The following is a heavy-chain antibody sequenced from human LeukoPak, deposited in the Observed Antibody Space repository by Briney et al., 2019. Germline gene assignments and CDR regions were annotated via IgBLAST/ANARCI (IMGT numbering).Heavy chain of an antibody. D-gene: IGHD3-10*01. CDR3: ARVSYGSGSYVLDY. Sequence: SQTLSLTCTVSGGSINRGDYYWSWIRQPPGKGLEWIGYIYYSGSTNYNPSLKSRVTISVDTSKNQFSLKLSSVTAADTAVYYCARVSYGSGSYVLDYWGQGTLVTVSS. V-gene: IGHV4-61*08. CDR2: IYYSGST. CDR1: GGSINRGDYY. J-gene: IGHJ4*02.